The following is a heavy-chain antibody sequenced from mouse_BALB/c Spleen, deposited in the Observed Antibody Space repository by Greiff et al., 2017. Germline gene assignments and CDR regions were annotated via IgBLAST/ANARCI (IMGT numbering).Heavy chain of an antibody. Sequence: EVNLVESGGGLVQPGGSRKLSCAASGFTFSDYGMAWVRQAPGKGPEWVAFISNLAYSIYYADTVTGRFTISRENAKNTLYLEMSSLRSEDTAMYYCARDRGITDAMDYWGQGTSVTVSS. CDR3: ARDRGITDAMDY. CDR1: GFTFSDYG. J-gene: IGHJ4*01. V-gene: IGHV5-15*02. D-gene: IGHD2-4*01. CDR2: ISNLAYSI.